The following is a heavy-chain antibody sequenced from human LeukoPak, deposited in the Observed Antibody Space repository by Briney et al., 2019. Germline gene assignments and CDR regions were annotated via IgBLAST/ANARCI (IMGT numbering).Heavy chain of an antibody. V-gene: IGHV4-59*12. J-gene: IGHJ3*02. CDR1: GGSISSYY. Sequence: SETLSLTCTVSGGSISSYYWSWIRQPPGKGLEWIGYIYYSGSTYYNPSLKSRVTISVDTSKNQFSLKLSSVTAADTAVYYCAREPLRVSDAFDIWGQGTMVTVSS. CDR3: AREPLRVSDAFDI. CDR2: IYYSGST. D-gene: IGHD3-10*01.